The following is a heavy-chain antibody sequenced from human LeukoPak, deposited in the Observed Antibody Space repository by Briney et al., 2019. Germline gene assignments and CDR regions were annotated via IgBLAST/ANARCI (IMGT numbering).Heavy chain of an antibody. CDR1: GFTFSSYA. V-gene: IGHV3-23*01. J-gene: IGHJ5*02. Sequence: GVSLRLSCTASGFTFSSYAMTWVRRAPGKGLECVSVISGIGTTTYYADSVKGRFTISRDNSKNTLFLQMNSLRVEDTATYYCTKKRTTSVTDWFDPWGQGTLVTVSS. CDR2: ISGIGTTT. D-gene: IGHD4-17*01. CDR3: TKKRTTSVTDWFDP.